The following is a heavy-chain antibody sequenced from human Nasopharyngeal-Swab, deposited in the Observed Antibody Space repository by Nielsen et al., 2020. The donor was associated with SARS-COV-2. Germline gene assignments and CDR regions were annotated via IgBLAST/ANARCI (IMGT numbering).Heavy chain of an antibody. J-gene: IGHJ3*02. CDR1: GYTFSIYY. CDR2: INPSGGQT. CDR3: ARDLDPATAGALDI. D-gene: IGHD2-2*01. V-gene: IGHV1-46*01. Sequence: ASVKVSCKASGYTFSIYYMHWVRQAPGQGLEWMGLINPSGGQTTYAQKFQGRVTMTRDTSTSTVYMELSSLRSEDTAVYYCARDLDPATAGALDIWGQGTMVTVSS.